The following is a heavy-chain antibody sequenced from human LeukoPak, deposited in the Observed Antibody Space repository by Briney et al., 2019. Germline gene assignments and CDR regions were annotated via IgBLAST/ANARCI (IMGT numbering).Heavy chain of an antibody. J-gene: IGHJ6*04. CDR1: GYTFTSYA. D-gene: IGHD2-2*01. Sequence: VASVKVSCKASGYTFTSYAMHWVRQAPGQRLEWMGWINAGNGNTKYSQKFQGRVTITRDTSASTAYMELSSLRPEDTAVYYCARERIVVVPAARPDGVYYYYYGMDVWGKGTTVTVSS. V-gene: IGHV1-3*01. CDR2: INAGNGNT. CDR3: ARERIVVVPAARPDGVYYYYYGMDV.